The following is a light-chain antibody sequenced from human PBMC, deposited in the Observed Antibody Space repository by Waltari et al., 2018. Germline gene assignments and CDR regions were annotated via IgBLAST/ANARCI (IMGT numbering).Light chain of an antibody. CDR3: SAWDDSLNGPV. CDR1: RSNIGNNV. CDR2: YDD. J-gene: IGLJ2*01. V-gene: IGLV1-36*01. Sequence: QSVLTQPPSVSEAPRQRVTISCSGSRSNIGNNVVNWYQQLPGKAPKLLIYYDDLLPSGVSDRFSGSKSGTSASLAISGFQSEDEADYYCSAWDDSLNGPVFGGGTKLTVL.